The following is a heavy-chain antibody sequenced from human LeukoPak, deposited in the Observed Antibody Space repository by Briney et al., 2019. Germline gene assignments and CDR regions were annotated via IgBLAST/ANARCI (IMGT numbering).Heavy chain of an antibody. D-gene: IGHD3-16*02. CDR1: GGSISSSSYY. CDR2: IYYSGST. CDR3: ARGGYDYVWGSYRRPFDY. V-gene: IGHV4-39*07. Sequence: SETLSLTCTVSGGSISSSSYYWGWIRQPPGKGLEWIGSIYYSGSTYYNPSLKSRVTISVDTSKNQFSLKLSSVTAADTAVYYCARGGYDYVWGSYRRPFDYWGQGTLVTVSS. J-gene: IGHJ4*02.